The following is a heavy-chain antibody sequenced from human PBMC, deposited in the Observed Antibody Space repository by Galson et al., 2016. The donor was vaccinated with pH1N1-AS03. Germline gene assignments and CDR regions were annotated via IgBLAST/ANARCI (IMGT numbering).Heavy chain of an antibody. V-gene: IGHV3-23*03. J-gene: IGHJ5*02. CDR1: GFTFNMYT. D-gene: IGHD3-16*01. Sequence: SLRLSCAASGFTFNMYTMDWVRRAPGKGLEWVSVIYHGEAGTSYYADSVKGRFTISRHISTNTVNLQMNNLRVEDTATYYCATDRFGEPTTWGQGTLIIVS. CDR2: IYHGEAGTS. CDR3: ATDRFGEPTT.